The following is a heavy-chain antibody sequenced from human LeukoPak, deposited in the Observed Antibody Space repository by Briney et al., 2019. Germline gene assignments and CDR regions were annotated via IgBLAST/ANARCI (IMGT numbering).Heavy chain of an antibody. J-gene: IGHJ1*01. D-gene: IGHD2-2*01. CDR3: VATPPRAMSYFQH. CDR1: GFTFTSSA. V-gene: IGHV1-58*01. CDR2: IVVGSGNT. Sequence: ASVKVSCKASGFTFTSSAVQWVRQARGQRLEWIGWIVVGSGNTNYAQKFQERVTITRDMSTSTAYMELSSLRSEDTAVYYCVATPPRAMSYFQHWGQGTLVTVSS.